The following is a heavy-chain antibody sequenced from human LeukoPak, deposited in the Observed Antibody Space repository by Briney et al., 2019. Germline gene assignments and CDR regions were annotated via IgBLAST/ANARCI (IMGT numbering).Heavy chain of an antibody. V-gene: IGHV1-69*05. Sequence: SVKISCKASAGTFSSYAISWVRRAPGQGIEWMGRIITIFGTAKYAQKFQGRVTITTDESTSTAYMELSSLRSEDTAVYYCAGGHLYYYDSSGYLNYFDYWGQGTLVTVSS. CDR3: AGGHLYYYDSSGYLNYFDY. J-gene: IGHJ4*02. CDR1: AGTFSSYA. D-gene: IGHD3-22*01. CDR2: IITIFGTA.